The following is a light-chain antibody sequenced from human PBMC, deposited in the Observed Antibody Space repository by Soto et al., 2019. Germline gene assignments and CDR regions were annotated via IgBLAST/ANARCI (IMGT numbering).Light chain of an antibody. CDR1: QSISSS. V-gene: IGKV3-15*01. CDR3: QQYNNWPRT. Sequence: EIVMTQSPATLSVSPGERATLSCRASQSISSSLAWYQQKPGQAPRLLIYNTYTRATGIPARFSGSGSGTEFTLTITSLQSEDFAVYYCQQYNNWPRTFGQGPKVEIK. J-gene: IGKJ1*01. CDR2: NTY.